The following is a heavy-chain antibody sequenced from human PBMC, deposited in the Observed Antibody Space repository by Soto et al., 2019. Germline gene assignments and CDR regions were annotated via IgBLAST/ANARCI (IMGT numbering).Heavy chain of an antibody. CDR3: ARSLNYYYGMDV. J-gene: IGHJ6*02. CDR1: GFTFSSYY. CDR2: ISGSSSTI. V-gene: IGHV3-48*02. Sequence: GGSLRLSCAASGFTFSSYYMNWVRQSPGKGLEWVSYISGSSSTIYYADSMKGRFTISRDNARNSLYLQMNSLRDEDTAVYYSARSLNYYYGMDVWGHGTTVTVSS.